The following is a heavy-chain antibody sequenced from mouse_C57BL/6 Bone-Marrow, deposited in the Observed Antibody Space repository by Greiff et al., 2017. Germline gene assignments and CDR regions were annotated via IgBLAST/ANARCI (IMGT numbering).Heavy chain of an antibody. CDR1: GFTFSSYG. CDR3: ARLGQYY. D-gene: IGHD3-3*01. V-gene: IGHV5-6*01. CDR2: ISSGGSYT. Sequence: EVKLVESGGDLVKPGGSLKLSCAASGFTFSSYGMSWVRQTPDKRLEWVATISSGGSYTYYPDSVKGRFTIARDNAKNTLYLQMSSLKSEDTAMYYCARLGQYYWGQGTTLTVSS. J-gene: IGHJ2*01.